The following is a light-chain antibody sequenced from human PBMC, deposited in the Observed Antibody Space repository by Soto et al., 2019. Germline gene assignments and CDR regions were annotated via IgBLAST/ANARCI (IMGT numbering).Light chain of an antibody. Sequence: AIRMTQSPSSLSASTGDRVTITCRASQGISSYLAGYQQKLGKAPKLLIYAASTLQSGVPSRFRGSGSGTDFTLTIICLQSEDFATYYCQQYYIYPLTFGRGTKVEIK. V-gene: IGKV1-8*01. CDR1: QGISSY. J-gene: IGKJ4*02. CDR3: QQYYIYPLT. CDR2: AAS.